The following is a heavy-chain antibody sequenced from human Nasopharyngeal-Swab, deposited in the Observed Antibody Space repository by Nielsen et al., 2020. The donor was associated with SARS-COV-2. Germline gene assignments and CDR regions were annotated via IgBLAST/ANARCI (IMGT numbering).Heavy chain of an antibody. Sequence: GESLKISCAASGFTFSNAWMSWVRQAPGKGLEWVSAISGSGGSTYYADSVKGRFTISRDNSKNTLYLQMNSLRAEDTAVYYCAKDQHSGGFDYWGQGTLVTVSS. D-gene: IGHD3-16*01. CDR2: ISGSGGST. CDR3: AKDQHSGGFDY. J-gene: IGHJ4*02. CDR1: GFTFSNAW. V-gene: IGHV3-23*01.